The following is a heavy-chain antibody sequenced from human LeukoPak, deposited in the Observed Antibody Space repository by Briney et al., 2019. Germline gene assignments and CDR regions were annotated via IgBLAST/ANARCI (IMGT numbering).Heavy chain of an antibody. Sequence: ASVKVSCKVSGYTLTELSMHWVRQAPGKGLEWMGGFDPEDGETIYAQKFQGRVTMTEDTSTDTAYMELSSLRSEDTAVYYCATGVVPAARPRGAFDIWAEGQWSPSLQ. CDR2: FDPEDGET. V-gene: IGHV1-24*01. CDR3: ATGVVPAARPRGAFDI. J-gene: IGHJ3*02. CDR1: GYTLTELS. D-gene: IGHD2-2*02.